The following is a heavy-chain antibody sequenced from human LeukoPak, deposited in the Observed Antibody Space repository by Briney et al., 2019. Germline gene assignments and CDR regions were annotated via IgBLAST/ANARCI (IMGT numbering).Heavy chain of an antibody. Sequence: GASVKVSCKASGYTFTSYDINWVRQAPGQGLEWMGWINPNSGGTNYAQKFQGRVTMTRDTSISTAYMELSRLRSDDTAVYYCARVSDSDRRHDAFDIWGQGTMVTVSS. CDR2: INPNSGGT. CDR1: GYTFTSYD. V-gene: IGHV1-2*02. CDR3: ARVSDSDRRHDAFDI. J-gene: IGHJ3*02. D-gene: IGHD2-15*01.